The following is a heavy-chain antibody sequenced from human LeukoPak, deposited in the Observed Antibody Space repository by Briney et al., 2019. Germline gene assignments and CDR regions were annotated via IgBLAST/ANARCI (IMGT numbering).Heavy chain of an antibody. CDR3: ARAGSGWYGY. V-gene: IGHV4-31*03. J-gene: IGHJ4*02. D-gene: IGHD6-19*01. CDR2: IYYSGST. Sequence: SETLSITCTVSGGSISSGGYYWSWIRQHPGKGLEWIGYIYYSGSTYYNPSLKSRVTISVDTSKNQFSLKLSSVTAADTAVYYCARAGSGWYGYWGQGTLVTVSS. CDR1: GGSISSGGYY.